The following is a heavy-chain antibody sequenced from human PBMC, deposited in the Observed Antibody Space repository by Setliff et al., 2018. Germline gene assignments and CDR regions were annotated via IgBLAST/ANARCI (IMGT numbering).Heavy chain of an antibody. CDR2: TIPMYGTT. CDR3: VREGVDSRSSTDYRYYMDV. V-gene: IGHV1-69*05. Sequence: SVKVSCKASGATVSSYGISWVRQAPGQGLEWMGGTIPMYGTTEYAQKFQGSLTIITDESTNTAFMQLSSLRSDDTAVYYCVREGVDSRSSTDYRYYMDVWGKGTTVTVSS. D-gene: IGHD3-22*01. CDR1: GATVSSYG. J-gene: IGHJ6*03.